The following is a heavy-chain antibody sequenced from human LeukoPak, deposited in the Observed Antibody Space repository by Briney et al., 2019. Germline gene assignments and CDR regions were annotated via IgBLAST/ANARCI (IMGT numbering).Heavy chain of an antibody. CDR1: GFTFSTYS. V-gene: IGHV3-21*01. Sequence: GSLRLSCAASGFTFSTYSMNWVRQAPGKGLEWVSSISRSSSYIYYADSVKGRFTISRDNAKNSLYLQMNSLRAEDTAVYYCAREVLAAATREANWFDPWGQGTLVTVSP. J-gene: IGHJ5*02. CDR2: ISRSSSYI. CDR3: AREVLAAATREANWFDP. D-gene: IGHD6-13*01.